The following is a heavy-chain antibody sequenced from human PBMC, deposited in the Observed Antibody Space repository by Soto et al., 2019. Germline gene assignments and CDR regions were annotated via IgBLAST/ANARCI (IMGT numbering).Heavy chain of an antibody. J-gene: IGHJ4*02. CDR2: IIPIFGTA. Sequence: SVKLSCKASGGTFSSYAISWVRQAPGQGLEWMGGIIPIFGTANYAQKFQGRVTITADKSTGTAYMELSSLRSEDTAVYYCARVVPNWNDVYYFDYWGQGTLVTVSS. CDR1: GGTFSSYA. D-gene: IGHD1-20*01. CDR3: ARVVPNWNDVYYFDY. V-gene: IGHV1-69*06.